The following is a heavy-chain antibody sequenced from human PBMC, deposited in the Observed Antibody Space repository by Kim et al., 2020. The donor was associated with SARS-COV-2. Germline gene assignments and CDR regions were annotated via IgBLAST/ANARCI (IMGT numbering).Heavy chain of an antibody. CDR1: GYTFTDYY. CDR2: INTNTGVT. D-gene: IGHD3-16*02. CDR3: IRDYIWRTYRCIDY. J-gene: IGHJ4*02. Sequence: ASVKVSCETSGYTFTDYYIYWVRQAPGQGLEWMGWINTNTGVTDYAQKFQGRVAMTRDTSIRTAYMELGRLQSDDTAVYYCIRDYIWRTYRCIDYWGQGTLVTVSS. V-gene: IGHV1-2*02.